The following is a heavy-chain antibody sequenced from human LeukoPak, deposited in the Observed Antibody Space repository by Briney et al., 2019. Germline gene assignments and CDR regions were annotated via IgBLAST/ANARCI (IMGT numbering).Heavy chain of an antibody. J-gene: IGHJ6*03. D-gene: IGHD3-9*01. Sequence: ASVKVSCKASGGTFSSYTINWVRQAPGQGLEWMGGIIPIFGTTNYAQKFQGRVTITADESTSTAYMEMSSLRSEDTAVYYCARSRDDILSGYIYYYYMDVWGKGTTVTVSS. CDR1: GGTFSSYT. CDR3: ARSRDDILSGYIYYYYMDV. CDR2: IIPIFGTT. V-gene: IGHV1-69*13.